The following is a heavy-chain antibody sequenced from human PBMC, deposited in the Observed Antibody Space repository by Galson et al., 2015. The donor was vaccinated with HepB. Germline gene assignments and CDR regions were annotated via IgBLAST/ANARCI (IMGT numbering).Heavy chain of an antibody. CDR1: GFTFSSYG. V-gene: IGHV3-33*01. J-gene: IGHJ6*02. CDR3: ARVGGPEGRFLEWFTLPDYYYYGMDV. CDR2: IWYDGSNK. D-gene: IGHD3-3*01. Sequence: SLRLSCAASGFTFSSYGMHWVRQAPGKGLEWVAVIWYDGSNKYYADSVKGRFTISRDNSKNTLYLQMNSLRAEDTAVYYCARVGGPEGRFLEWFTLPDYYYYGMDVWGQGTTVTVSS.